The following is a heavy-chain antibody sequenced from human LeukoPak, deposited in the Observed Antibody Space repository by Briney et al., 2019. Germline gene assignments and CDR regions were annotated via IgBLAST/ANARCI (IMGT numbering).Heavy chain of an antibody. D-gene: IGHD5-24*01. J-gene: IGHJ4*02. CDR3: ATMASNVFEY. Sequence: GGSLRLSCEASGSTLSNYWITWVRQAPGKGLEWVANIKPDGREKYYMPSVKGRFTISRDSAKNSFYLQMNSLRAEDTAVYYCATMASNVFEYWGQGTLVTVSS. V-gene: IGHV3-7*03. CDR2: IKPDGREK. CDR1: GSTLSNYW.